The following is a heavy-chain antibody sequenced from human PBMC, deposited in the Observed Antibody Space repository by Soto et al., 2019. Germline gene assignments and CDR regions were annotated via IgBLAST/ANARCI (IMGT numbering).Heavy chain of an antibody. V-gene: IGHV3-33*01. CDR2: IWYDGSNK. J-gene: IGHJ4*01. D-gene: IGHD1-26*01. Sequence: PGGSLRLSCAASGFTFSSYGMHWVRRAPGKGLEWVAVIWYDGSNKHYADPVKGRFTISRDNSKNTLSLQMNSLRAEDTAIYYCARDIDWYSNSSGFDNWGHGTLVTVSS. CDR1: GFTFSSYG. CDR3: ARDIDWYSNSSGFDN.